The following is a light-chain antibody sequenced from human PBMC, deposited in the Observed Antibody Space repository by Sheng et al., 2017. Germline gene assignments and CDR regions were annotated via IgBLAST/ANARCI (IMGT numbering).Light chain of an antibody. CDR3: SSYASGNTL. CDR1: NIDIGRYNF. CDR2: EVT. V-gene: IGLV2-14*01. J-gene: IGLJ1*01. Sequence: QSALTQPASVSGSPGQSITISCTGTNIDIGRYNFVSWYQQYPGKAPKLIIYEVTNRPSEISDRFSASKSGSTASLTISGLQSEDEADYYCSSYASGNTLFGTGTKVTVL.